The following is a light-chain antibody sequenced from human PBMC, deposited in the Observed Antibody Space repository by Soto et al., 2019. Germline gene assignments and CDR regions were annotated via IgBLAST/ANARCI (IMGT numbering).Light chain of an antibody. CDR3: HQYVTSPIT. CDR1: QTVTSDY. Sequence: EIVLTQSPGTLSLSPGDRATLSCRASQTVTSDYLAWYQQRRGQAPRLLIYGSASRAAGIPDRFSGSGSGIDFTLTISSLEPEDFAVYYCHQYVTSPITVGQGTRLEIK. J-gene: IGKJ5*01. V-gene: IGKV3-20*01. CDR2: GSA.